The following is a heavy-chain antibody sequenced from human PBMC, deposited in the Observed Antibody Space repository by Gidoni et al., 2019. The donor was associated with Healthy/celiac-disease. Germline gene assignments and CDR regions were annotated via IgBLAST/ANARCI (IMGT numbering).Heavy chain of an antibody. CDR2: INHSGST. V-gene: IGHV4-34*01. Sequence: QVQLQQWGAGLLKPSETLSLTCAVYGGSFSGYYWSWIRQPPGKGLEWIGEINHSGSTNYNPSLKSRVTISVDTSKNQFSLKLSSVTAADTAVYYCARDGSYSDAFDIWGQGTMVTVSS. CDR3: ARDGSYSDAFDI. J-gene: IGHJ3*02. CDR1: GGSFSGYY. D-gene: IGHD1-26*01.